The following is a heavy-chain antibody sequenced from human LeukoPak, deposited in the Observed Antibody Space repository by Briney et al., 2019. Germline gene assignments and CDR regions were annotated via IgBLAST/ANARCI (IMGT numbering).Heavy chain of an antibody. CDR2: IYPGDSDT. D-gene: IGHD5-12*01. CDR3: SIAGYDRTHFDY. V-gene: IGHV5-51*01. J-gene: IGHJ4*02. Sequence: GGSLRLSCAASGFTFTSYWIGWVRQMPGKGLEWVGIIYPGDSDTRYSPSFQGQVTISADKSISTAYLQLSSLKASDTAMYYCSIAGYDRTHFDYWGQGTLVTVSS. CDR1: GFTFTSYW.